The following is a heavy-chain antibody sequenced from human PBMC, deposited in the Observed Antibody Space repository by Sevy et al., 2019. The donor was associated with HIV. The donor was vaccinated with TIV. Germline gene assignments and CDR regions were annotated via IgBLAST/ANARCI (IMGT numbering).Heavy chain of an antibody. J-gene: IGHJ4*02. Sequence: GGSLRLSCAASGFNFNSYGMHWVRQAPGKGLEWVSFIRYDGSAKNYADSVRGRFTLSRDNSKNTLYLRMNSLRAEDTVLYYCVKDPLISLGADLFDSWGQGTLVTVSS. CDR1: GFNFNSYG. V-gene: IGHV3-30*02. D-gene: IGHD7-27*01. CDR3: VKDPLISLGADLFDS. CDR2: IRYDGSAK.